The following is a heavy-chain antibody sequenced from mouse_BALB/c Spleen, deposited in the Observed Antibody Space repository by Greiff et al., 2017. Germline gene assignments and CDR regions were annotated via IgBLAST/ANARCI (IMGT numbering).Heavy chain of an antibody. CDR1: GFTFSDYY. D-gene: IGHD2-1*01. Sequence: EVMLVESGGGLVKPGGSLKLSCAASGFTFSDYYMYWVRQTPEKRLEWVATISDGGSYTYYPDSVKGRFTISRDNAKNNLYLQMSSLKSEDTAMYYCARESYGNPWRAMDYWGQGTSVTVSS. CDR2: ISDGGSYT. CDR3: ARESYGNPWRAMDY. J-gene: IGHJ4*01. V-gene: IGHV5-4*02.